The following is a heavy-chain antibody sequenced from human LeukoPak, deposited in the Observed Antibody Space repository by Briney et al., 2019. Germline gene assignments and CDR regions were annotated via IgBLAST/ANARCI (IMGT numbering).Heavy chain of an antibody. CDR3: AREWINGGKWWPGDI. V-gene: IGHV4-39*07. J-gene: IGHJ3*02. D-gene: IGHD4-23*01. CDR1: GGSISSDYYY. Sequence: SETLSLTCTVSGGSISSDYYYWGWIRQPPGKGLEWIGSIFYSGSTYYNPSLKSRVTISVDTSKNQFSLKLSSVTAADTAIYYCAREWINGGKWWPGDIWGQGTMVTVSS. CDR2: IFYSGST.